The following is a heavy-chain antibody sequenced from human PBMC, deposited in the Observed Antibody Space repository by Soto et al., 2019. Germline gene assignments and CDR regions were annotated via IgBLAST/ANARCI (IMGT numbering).Heavy chain of an antibody. Sequence: QVQLQESGPGLVKPSETLSLTCTVSGGSISSYYWSWIRQPPGKGLEWIGYIYYSGSTNYNPSLKSRVTISVDTSKNQFSLKLSSVTAADTAVYYCARYRGDIVLMVYEYYFDYWGQGTLVTVSS. V-gene: IGHV4-59*01. J-gene: IGHJ4*02. CDR2: IYYSGST. CDR3: ARYRGDIVLMVYEYYFDY. D-gene: IGHD2-8*01. CDR1: GGSISSYY.